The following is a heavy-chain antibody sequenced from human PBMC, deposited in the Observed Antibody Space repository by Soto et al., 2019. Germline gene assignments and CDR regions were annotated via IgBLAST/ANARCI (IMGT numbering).Heavy chain of an antibody. Sequence: PSETLSLTCTVSGGSINTYYWSWIRQPPGKGLEWIGYVDYSGNSDSSPSLKSRVTISIDTSKKQVSLKLNSVTAADTAVYYCARTSLSVAGRFQFDYWGQGIPVTVSS. J-gene: IGHJ4*02. D-gene: IGHD3-16*02. CDR1: GGSINTYY. CDR2: VDYSGNS. CDR3: ARTSLSVAGRFQFDY. V-gene: IGHV4-59*01.